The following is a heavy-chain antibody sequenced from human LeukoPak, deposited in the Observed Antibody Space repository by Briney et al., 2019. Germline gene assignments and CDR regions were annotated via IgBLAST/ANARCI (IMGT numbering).Heavy chain of an antibody. CDR3: ARVTGGYYPPVY. V-gene: IGHV3-48*03. J-gene: IGHJ4*02. D-gene: IGHD1-26*01. CDR1: RFTFSSYE. CDR2: ISRGGIST. Sequence: PGGSLRLSCAASRFTFSSYEMTWVRQAPGKGLEWVSYISRGGISTYYADSVKGRFTISRDNSKSTLYLQMNSLRADDTAVYYCARVTGGYYPPVYWGQGTLVSVSS.